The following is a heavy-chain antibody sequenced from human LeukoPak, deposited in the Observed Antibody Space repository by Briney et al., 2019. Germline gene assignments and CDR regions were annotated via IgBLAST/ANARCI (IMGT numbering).Heavy chain of an antibody. Sequence: GGSLRLSYAASGFTVSSNYMSWVRQAPGKGLEWVSVIYSGGSTYYADSVKGRFTISRDNSKNTLYLQMNSLRAEDTAVYYCARDRLEAVSDDDYFDYWGQGTLVTVSS. CDR3: ARDRLEAVSDDDYFDY. V-gene: IGHV3-53*01. CDR2: IYSGGST. D-gene: IGHD4-17*01. J-gene: IGHJ4*02. CDR1: GFTVSSNY.